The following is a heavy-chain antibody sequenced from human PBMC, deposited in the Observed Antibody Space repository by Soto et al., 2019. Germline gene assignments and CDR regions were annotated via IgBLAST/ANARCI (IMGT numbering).Heavy chain of an antibody. CDR1: GFTFSSYA. CDR2: ISYDGSNK. CDR3: ARDRLSESYLDY. J-gene: IGHJ4*02. Sequence: QVQLVESGGGVVQPGRSLRLSCAASGFTFSSYAMHWVRQAPGKGLEWVAVISYDGSNKYYADSVKGRFTISRDNSKNTLYLQMNSLRAEDTAVYYCARDRLSESYLDYWGQGTLVTVSS. D-gene: IGHD1-26*01. V-gene: IGHV3-30-3*01.